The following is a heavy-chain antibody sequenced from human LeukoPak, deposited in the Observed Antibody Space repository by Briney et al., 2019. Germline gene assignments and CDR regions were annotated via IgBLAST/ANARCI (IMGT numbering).Heavy chain of an antibody. CDR3: ASPAESPAPLDY. CDR1: GITFGTYA. D-gene: IGHD6-25*01. V-gene: IGHV3-23*01. J-gene: IGHJ4*02. CDR2: IHRSGENT. Sequence: SGGSLRLSCAASGITFGTYAMTWVRQAPGKGLEWVSSIHRSGENTFYSDSVRGRFTISRDNSKNTLYLQMNSLRAEDTAVYYCASPAESPAPLDYWGQGTLVTVSS.